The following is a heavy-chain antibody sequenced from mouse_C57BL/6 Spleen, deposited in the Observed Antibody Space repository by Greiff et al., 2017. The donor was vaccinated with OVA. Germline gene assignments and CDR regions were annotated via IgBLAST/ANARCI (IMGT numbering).Heavy chain of an antibody. CDR2: ISNGGGST. Sequence: EVQVVESGGGLVQPGGSLKLSCAASGFTFSDYYMYWVRQTPEKRLEWVAYISNGGGSTYYPDTVKGRFTISRDNAKNTLYLQMSRLKSEDTAMYYCARHYYGSPYWYFDVWGTGTTVTVSS. J-gene: IGHJ1*03. D-gene: IGHD1-1*01. CDR3: ARHYYGSPYWYFDV. CDR1: GFTFSDYY. V-gene: IGHV5-12*01.